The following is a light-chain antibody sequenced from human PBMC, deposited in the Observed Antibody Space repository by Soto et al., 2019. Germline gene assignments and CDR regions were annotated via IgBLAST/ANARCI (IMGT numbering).Light chain of an antibody. CDR1: QSLGRSY. CDR3: QQYGSSPWT. CDR2: VAS. V-gene: IGKV3-20*01. Sequence: EIVLTQSPGTLSLSPGERATLSCRASQSLGRSYLAWYQQKPGQAPRLLIYVASSRATGIPDRFSGSGSGADLTLTISRLEPEDFAVYYCQQYGSSPWTFGQGTKVEIK. J-gene: IGKJ1*01.